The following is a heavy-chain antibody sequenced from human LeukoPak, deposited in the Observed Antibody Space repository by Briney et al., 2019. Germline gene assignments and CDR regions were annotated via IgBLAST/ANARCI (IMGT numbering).Heavy chain of an antibody. CDR2: INPNSGGT. CDR1: GYTFTGYY. CDR3: ARDGYCSGGSCHYYYMDV. J-gene: IGHJ6*03. D-gene: IGHD2-15*01. V-gene: IGHV1-2*02. Sequence: ASVKVSCKASGYTFTGYYMHWVRQAPGQGLEWMGWINPNSGGTNYARKFQGRVTMTRDTSISTAYMELSRLRSDDTAVYYCARDGYCSGGSCHYYYMDVWGKGTTVTVSS.